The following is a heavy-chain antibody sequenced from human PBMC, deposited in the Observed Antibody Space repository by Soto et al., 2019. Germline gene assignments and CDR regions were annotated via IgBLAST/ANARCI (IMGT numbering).Heavy chain of an antibody. CDR3: TRGIPAAGTAWFDP. CDR2: INVSGGSA. Sequence: ASVKVSCKASGYTFTSYYMHWVRQAPGQGLEWMGIINVSGGSAIYAQKFQGRVTMTRDTSTSTVYMELSSLRSEDTAVYYCTRGIPAAGTAWFDPWGQGTLVTVSS. V-gene: IGHV1-46*03. J-gene: IGHJ5*02. CDR1: GYTFTSYY. D-gene: IGHD6-13*01.